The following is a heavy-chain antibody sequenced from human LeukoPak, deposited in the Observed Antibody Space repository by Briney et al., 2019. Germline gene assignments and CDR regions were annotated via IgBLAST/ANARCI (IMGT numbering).Heavy chain of an antibody. CDR1: GFTFSGYW. V-gene: IGHV3-74*03. CDR3: ARGGSGNFYY. J-gene: IGHJ4*02. Sequence: PGGSLRLSCTASGFTFSGYWMNWVRQAPGKGLVWASRIGSDGGSTTYADSAKGRFTISRDNAKNTLYLQMTSLRAEDTAAYYCARGGSGNFYYWGQGTLVTVSS. CDR2: IGSDGGST. D-gene: IGHD1-26*01.